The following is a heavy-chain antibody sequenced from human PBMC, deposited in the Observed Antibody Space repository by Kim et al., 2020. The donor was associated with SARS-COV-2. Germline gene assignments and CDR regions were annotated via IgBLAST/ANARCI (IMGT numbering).Heavy chain of an antibody. CDR2: IYNSGST. D-gene: IGHD3-16*01. CDR1: GGSVSSGDYF. J-gene: IGHJ4*02. CDR3: ARVATVWACFYH. V-gene: IGHV4-30-4*01. Sequence: SETLSLTCTVSGGSVSSGDYFWSWVRQPPGKGLEWIGYIYNSGSTSYNPSLKSRVTISVDSSKNQFSLNLNSVTAADTAVYYCARVATVWACFYHWGQG.